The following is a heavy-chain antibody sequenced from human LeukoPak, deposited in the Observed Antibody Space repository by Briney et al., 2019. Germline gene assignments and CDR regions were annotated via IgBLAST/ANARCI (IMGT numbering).Heavy chain of an antibody. J-gene: IGHJ4*02. Sequence: PSETLSLTCTVSGGSISTSSYYWGWVRQPPGKGLEWIGTIYSGGTTYYNPSLKNRVTISVDTSKNQFSLQLRSVTAADTAVYYCARLVVFDSIGDPFDYWGQGALVTVPS. CDR2: IYSGGTT. CDR1: GGSISTSSYY. V-gene: IGHV4-39*01. CDR3: ARLVVFDSIGDPFDY. D-gene: IGHD3-22*01.